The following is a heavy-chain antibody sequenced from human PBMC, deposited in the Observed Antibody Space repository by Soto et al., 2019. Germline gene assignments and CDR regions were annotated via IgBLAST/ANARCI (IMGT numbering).Heavy chain of an antibody. D-gene: IGHD6-13*01. Sequence: SETLSLTCTVSDDSSSNYKWSWIRQPPGKGLEWIGEIYHSGSTNYNPSLKSRVTISVDKSKNQFSLKLSSVTAADTAVYYCARAAMGGSSWPFDYWGQGTLVTVSS. CDR3: ARAAMGGSSWPFDY. J-gene: IGHJ4*02. CDR2: IYHSGST. CDR1: DDSSSNYK. V-gene: IGHV4-59*12.